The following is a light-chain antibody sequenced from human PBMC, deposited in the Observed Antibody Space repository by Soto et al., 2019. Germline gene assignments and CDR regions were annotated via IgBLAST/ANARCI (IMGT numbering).Light chain of an antibody. CDR1: QSIRNW. Sequence: DIQMTQFPSTLSASVGDRVTITCRASQSIRNWLAWYQQKVGKAPKLLIYDASGLASGVPSRFSGSGSGTEFTLTISSLQPDDFATYYCQRYNGYFGQGTKLEIK. J-gene: IGKJ2*01. CDR3: QRYNGY. CDR2: DAS. V-gene: IGKV1-5*01.